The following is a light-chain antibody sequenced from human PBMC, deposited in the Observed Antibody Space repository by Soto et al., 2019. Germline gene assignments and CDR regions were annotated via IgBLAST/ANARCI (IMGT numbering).Light chain of an antibody. CDR1: HTISMY. V-gene: IGKV1-39*01. J-gene: IGKJ4*01. CDR3: QQSYSTPPLT. Sequence: DIQLTQSPAALSASVGDRVTITCRASHTISMYLNWYQQKPGKAPILLISAASSLESGVPSRFSGSRSGTEFTLTISSRQPADCATYYCQQSYSTPPLTFGGGTKVEIK. CDR2: AAS.